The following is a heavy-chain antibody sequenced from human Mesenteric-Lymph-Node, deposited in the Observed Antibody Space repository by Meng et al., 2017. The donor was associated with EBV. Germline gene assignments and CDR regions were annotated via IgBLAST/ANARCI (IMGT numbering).Heavy chain of an antibody. D-gene: IGHD1-26*01. CDR1: GDSVSSRSYY. CDR2: IDYSGST. CDR3: AREAVGATVDH. Sequence: VPLQESGPGQVKPSETLSLTCSVSGDSVSSRSYYWVWIRQPPGKGLEWIGYIDYSGSTTYKPSLKSRVTMSLDTSKNQFSLRLSSVTAADTAVYYCAREAVGATVDHWGQGTLVTVSS. V-gene: IGHV4-61*01. J-gene: IGHJ4*02.